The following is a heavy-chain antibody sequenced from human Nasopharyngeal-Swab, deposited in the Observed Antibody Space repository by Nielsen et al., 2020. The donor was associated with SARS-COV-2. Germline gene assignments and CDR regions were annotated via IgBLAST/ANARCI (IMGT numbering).Heavy chain of an antibody. CDR1: GGTFSSHG. J-gene: IGHJ4*02. CDR2: IVPALGLP. V-gene: IGHV1-69*10. Sequence: VKVSCKASGGTFSSHGISWVRQAPGQGLEWMGGIVPALGLPNYAQKFRGRVTISADRSTTTSYLELSSLRSEDTAIYYCAREGEYGAYDAPDYWGQGTLVTVSS. CDR3: AREGEYGAYDAPDY. D-gene: IGHD5-12*01.